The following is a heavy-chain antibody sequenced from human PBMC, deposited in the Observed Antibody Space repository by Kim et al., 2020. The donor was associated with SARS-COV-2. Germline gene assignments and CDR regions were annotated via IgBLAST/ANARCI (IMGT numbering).Heavy chain of an antibody. J-gene: IGHJ4*02. CDR2: INPNSGGT. Sequence: ASVNVSCKASGYTFTGYYMHWVRQAPGQGLEWMGRINPNSGGTNYAQKFQGRVTMTRDTSISTAYMELSRLRSDDTAVYYCARGSFTMVRGVRFGYWGQGTLVTVSS. D-gene: IGHD3-10*01. CDR1: GYTFTGYY. V-gene: IGHV1-2*06. CDR3: ARGSFTMVRGVRFGY.